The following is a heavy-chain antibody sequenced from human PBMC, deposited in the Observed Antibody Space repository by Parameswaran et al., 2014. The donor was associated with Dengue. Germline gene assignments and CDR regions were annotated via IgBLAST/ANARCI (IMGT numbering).Heavy chain of an antibody. Sequence: RWIRQPPGKGLEWVSYISSSSSYTNYADSVKGRFTISRDNAKNSLYLQMNSLRAEDTAVYYCARASHSRRYSSSWTIDYWGQGTLVTVSS. CDR3: ARASHSRRYSSSWTIDY. D-gene: IGHD6-13*01. V-gene: IGHV3-11*05. CDR2: ISSSSSYT. J-gene: IGHJ4*02.